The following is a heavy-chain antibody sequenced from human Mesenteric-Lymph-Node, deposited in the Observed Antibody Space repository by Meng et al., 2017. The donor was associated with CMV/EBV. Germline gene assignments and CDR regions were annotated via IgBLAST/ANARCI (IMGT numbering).Heavy chain of an antibody. CDR1: GGSISSYY. J-gene: IGHJ4*02. V-gene: IGHV4-59*12. CDR2: IYYSGST. CDR3: ANFVDD. Sequence: SETLSLTCTVSGGSISSYYWSWIRQPPGKGLEWIGYIYYSGSTNYNPSLKSRVTISVDTSKNQFSLKLSSVTAADTAVYYCANFVDDWGQGTLVTVSS.